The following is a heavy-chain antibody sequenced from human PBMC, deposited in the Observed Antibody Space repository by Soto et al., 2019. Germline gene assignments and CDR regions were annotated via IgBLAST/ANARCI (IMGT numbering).Heavy chain of an antibody. Sequence: GASVKVSCKASGYTFTSYAMHWVRQAPGQRLEWMGWINAGNGNTKYSQKFQGRVTITRDTSASTAYMELSSLRSEDTAVYYCACSSGWHLDQFDYWGQGTLVPVSS. V-gene: IGHV1-3*01. CDR1: GYTFTSYA. D-gene: IGHD6-19*01. J-gene: IGHJ4*02. CDR2: INAGNGNT. CDR3: ACSSGWHLDQFDY.